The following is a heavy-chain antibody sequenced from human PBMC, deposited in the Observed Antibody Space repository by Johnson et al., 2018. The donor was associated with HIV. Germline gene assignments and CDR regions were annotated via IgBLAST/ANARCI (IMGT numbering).Heavy chain of an antibody. CDR3: AKEGGELLLDAFEI. CDR1: GFTFSRSW. J-gene: IGHJ3*02. D-gene: IGHD1-26*01. Sequence: VQLVESGGGLVQPGGSLRLSCAASGFTFSRSWMSWVRQAPGKGLEGVANIKQDGRAKYCVDSVKGRFPISRDHSKNTLYLQMNSLRAEDTAVYYCAKEGGELLLDAFEIWGQGTMVTVSS. CDR2: IKQDGRAK. V-gene: IGHV3-7*01.